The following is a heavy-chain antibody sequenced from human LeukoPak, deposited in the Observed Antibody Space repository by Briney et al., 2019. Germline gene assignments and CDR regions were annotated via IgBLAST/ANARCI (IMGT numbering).Heavy chain of an antibody. V-gene: IGHV3-23*01. D-gene: IGHD2-21*01. CDR1: GLTFSSYA. CDR2: ISNTGGRT. J-gene: IGHJ4*02. CDR3: AKDCCGTSLFDN. Sequence: PGGSLRLSCAASGLTFSSYAMSWVRQAPGKGLEYVSGISNTGGRTYYADSMKGRFTISRDNSKNTVYLQMNSLRAEDTAVYYCAKDCCGTSLFDNWGQGTLVTVSS.